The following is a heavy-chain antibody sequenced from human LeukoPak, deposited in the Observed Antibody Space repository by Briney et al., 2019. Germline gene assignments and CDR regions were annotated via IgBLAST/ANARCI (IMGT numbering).Heavy chain of an antibody. D-gene: IGHD3-10*01. V-gene: IGHV4-59*08. J-gene: IGHJ4*02. Sequence: SETLSLTCTVSGGSISSYYWSWIRQPPGKGLEWIGYIYYSGSTNYNPSLKSRVTISVDTSKNQFSLELSSVTAADTAVYYCARTYYYGSGSYLYYFDYWGQGTLVTVSS. CDR2: IYYSGST. CDR3: ARTYYYGSGSYLYYFDY. CDR1: GGSISSYY.